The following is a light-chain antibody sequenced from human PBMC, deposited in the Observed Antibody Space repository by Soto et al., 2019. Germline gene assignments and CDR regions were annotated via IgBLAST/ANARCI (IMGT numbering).Light chain of an antibody. Sequence: EIVLTQSPCTLSFSPGERATISCRASQSVSSRFLTWYQQKPGQAPRVLIYDASSRYTGIPDRFSGSGSGTDLTLTIIRLEPEDFAVYYCQQYSSSVTFGKGTRLEIK. CDR2: DAS. CDR3: QQYSSSVT. V-gene: IGKV3-20*01. CDR1: QSVSSRF. J-gene: IGKJ5*01.